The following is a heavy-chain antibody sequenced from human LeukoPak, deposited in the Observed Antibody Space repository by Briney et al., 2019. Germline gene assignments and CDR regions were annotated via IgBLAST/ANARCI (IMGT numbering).Heavy chain of an antibody. CDR2: ISSSGSTI. CDR3: ARSLGNWNWNYYYMDV. CDR1: GFTFSSYW. D-gene: IGHD1-7*01. V-gene: IGHV3-48*04. J-gene: IGHJ6*03. Sequence: GGSLRLSCAASGFTFSSYWMSWVRQAPGKGLEWVSYISSSGSTIYYADSVKGRFTISRDNAKNSLYLQMNSLRAEDTAVYYCARSLGNWNWNYYYMDVWGKGTTVTVSS.